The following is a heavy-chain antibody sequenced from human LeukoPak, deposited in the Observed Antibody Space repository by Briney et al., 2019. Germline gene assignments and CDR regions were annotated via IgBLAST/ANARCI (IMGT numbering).Heavy chain of an antibody. CDR3: ARDRDGPDY. D-gene: IGHD5-24*01. CDR1: GFTFSSYW. Sequence: RGGSLRLSCAASGFTFSSYWMHWVRRGPGKGLVWVSRINSDGSDTRHADSVNGRFTISRDNAKNMVFLEMNSLRAEDTAVYYCARDRDGPDYWGQGTLVTVS. V-gene: IGHV3-74*01. CDR2: INSDGSDT. J-gene: IGHJ4*02.